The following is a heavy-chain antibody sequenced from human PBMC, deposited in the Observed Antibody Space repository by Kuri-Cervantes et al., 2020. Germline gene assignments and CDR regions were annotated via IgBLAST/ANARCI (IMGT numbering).Heavy chain of an antibody. CDR1: GFTCSSYA. CDR2: ISGSGGST. CDR3: ARITYYYDSSGYYSGGGYYYYGMDV. Sequence: GGSLRLSCAASGFTCSSYAMSWVRQAPGKGLEWVSAISGSGGSTYYADSVKGRFTISRDNAKNSLYLQMNSLRAEDTAVYYCARITYYYDSSGYYSGGGYYYYGMDVWGQGTTVTVSS. V-gene: IGHV3-23*01. J-gene: IGHJ6*02. D-gene: IGHD3-22*01.